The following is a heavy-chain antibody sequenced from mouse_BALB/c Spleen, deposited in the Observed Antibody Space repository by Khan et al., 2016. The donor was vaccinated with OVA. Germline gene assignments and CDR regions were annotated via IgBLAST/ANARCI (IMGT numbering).Heavy chain of an antibody. CDR2: IIPGISDT. D-gene: IGHD2-4*01. V-gene: IGHV1-5*01. CDR3: TGSYDSYYFDY. J-gene: IGHJ2*01. CDR1: AYTFTNYW. Sequence: VQLQESGTVLVRPAPSVKMSCTVSAYTFTNYWMHWVKQRPGQDLEWIGAIIPGISDTRYNQKFKDKAKLTAVTSASTAYIEFSILTNEDSAVYDCTGSYDSYYFDYWGQGTTLTVSS.